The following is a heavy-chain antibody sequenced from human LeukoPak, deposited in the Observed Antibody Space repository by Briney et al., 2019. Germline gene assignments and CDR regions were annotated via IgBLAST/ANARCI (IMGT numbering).Heavy chain of an antibody. D-gene: IGHD6-13*01. CDR2: IYHSGST. CDR3: ARAWAAAGTGAFDI. CDR1: GGSISSSNW. V-gene: IGHV4-4*02. Sequence: ASGTLSLTCAVSGGSISSSNWWSWVRQPPGKGLEWIGEIYHSGSTNYNPSLKSRVTISVDKSKNQFSLKLSSVTAADTAVYYCARAWAAAGTGAFDIWGQGTMVTVSS. J-gene: IGHJ3*02.